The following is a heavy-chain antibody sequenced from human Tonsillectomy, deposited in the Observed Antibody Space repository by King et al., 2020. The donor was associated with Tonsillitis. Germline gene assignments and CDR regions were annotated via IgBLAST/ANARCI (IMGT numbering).Heavy chain of an antibody. CDR3: AREVGPKDHHFCYAMDV. V-gene: IGHV3-30*03. J-gene: IGHJ6*02. Sequence: VQLVESGGGVVQPGRSLRLSCAASGFSFSDYGIHWVRQAPGKGLEWVAFISYDGSRQSYADSVRGRFTVSRDNSKNTLYLQMRSLSGEDTALYYCAREVGPKDHHFCYAMDVWGQGTTVTVSS. D-gene: IGHD1-26*01. CDR1: GFSFSDYG. CDR2: ISYDGSRQ.